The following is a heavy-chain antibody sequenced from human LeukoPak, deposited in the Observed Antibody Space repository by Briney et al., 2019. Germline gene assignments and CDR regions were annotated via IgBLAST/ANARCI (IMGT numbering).Heavy chain of an antibody. J-gene: IGHJ5*02. D-gene: IGHD1-26*01. Sequence: APVKPRCTASGYTFTGYYMHWVRQSPGQGLEWMGWINPNSGDTNYAQKFQGRVSMTRDTSISTAYMDLSGLRSDDTALYYCARGLGWDSGTYLGAWGQGSLATVSS. CDR2: INPNSGDT. CDR1: GYTFTGYY. CDR3: ARGLGWDSGTYLGA. V-gene: IGHV1-2*02.